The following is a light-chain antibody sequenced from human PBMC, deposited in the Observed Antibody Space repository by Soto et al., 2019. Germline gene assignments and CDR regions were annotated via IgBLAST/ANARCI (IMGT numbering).Light chain of an antibody. V-gene: IGKV3-20*01. J-gene: IGKJ5*01. CDR2: GAS. CDR1: QSVTSSY. Sequence: EIVLTQSPGTLSLSPGERATLSCRASQSVTSSYLAWYQLKPGQAPRLLIYGASSRAIGIPARFSGSGSGTEFTLTISSLQPEDFASYYCQKLDSYPLTFGQGTRLEIK. CDR3: QKLDSYPLT.